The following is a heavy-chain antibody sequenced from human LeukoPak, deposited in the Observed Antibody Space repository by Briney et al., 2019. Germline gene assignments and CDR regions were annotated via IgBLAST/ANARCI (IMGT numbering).Heavy chain of an antibody. D-gene: IGHD4-23*01. CDR3: AREGEDYGGNAGLKYFQH. CDR2: INPSGGST. V-gene: IGHV1-46*01. J-gene: IGHJ1*01. Sequence: ASVKVSCEASGYTFTSYYMHWVRQAPGQGLEWMGIINPSGGSTSYAQKFQGRVTMTRDMSTSTVYMELSSLRSEDTAVYYCAREGEDYGGNAGLKYFQHWGQGTLVTVSS. CDR1: GYTFTSYY.